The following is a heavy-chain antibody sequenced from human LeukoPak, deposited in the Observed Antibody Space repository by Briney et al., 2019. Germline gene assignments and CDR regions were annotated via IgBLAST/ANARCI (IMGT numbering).Heavy chain of an antibody. Sequence: GGSLRLSCAASRFTFSSYWMHWVRQAPGKGLVWVSRINSDGSSTNYADSVKGRFTISRDNAKNTLYLQMNSLRAEDTAVYYCARDLSEYGWFGELYYWGQGTLVTVSS. J-gene: IGHJ4*02. V-gene: IGHV3-74*01. CDR3: ARDLSEYGWFGELYY. CDR2: INSDGSST. CDR1: RFTFSSYW. D-gene: IGHD3-10*01.